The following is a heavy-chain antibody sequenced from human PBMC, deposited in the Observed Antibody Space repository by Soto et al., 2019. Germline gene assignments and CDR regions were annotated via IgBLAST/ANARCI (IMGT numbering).Heavy chain of an antibody. Sequence: GGSLRLSCAASGFTFSDYYMSWIRQAPGKGLEWVSYISSSGSTIYYADSVKGRFTISRDNAKNSLYLQMNSLRAEDTAVYYCAGDYDFWSGYSYEFDYWGQGTLVTVSS. D-gene: IGHD3-3*01. CDR3: AGDYDFWSGYSYEFDY. CDR1: GFTFSDYY. J-gene: IGHJ4*02. CDR2: ISSSGSTI. V-gene: IGHV3-11*01.